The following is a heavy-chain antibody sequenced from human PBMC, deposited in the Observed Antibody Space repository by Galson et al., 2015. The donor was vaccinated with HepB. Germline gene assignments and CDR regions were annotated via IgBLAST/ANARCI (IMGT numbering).Heavy chain of an antibody. Sequence: SVKVSCKASGYTFTSYYMHWVRQAPGQGLEWMGIINPSGGSTSYAQKFQGRVTMTRDTSTSTVYMELSSLRSEDTAVYYCASLYDSRGYYSPSKTAPYYYYGMDVWGQGTTVTVSS. CDR3: ASLYDSRGYYSPSKTAPYYYYGMDV. CDR2: INPSGGST. D-gene: IGHD3-22*01. V-gene: IGHV1-46*01. J-gene: IGHJ6*02. CDR1: GYTFTSYY.